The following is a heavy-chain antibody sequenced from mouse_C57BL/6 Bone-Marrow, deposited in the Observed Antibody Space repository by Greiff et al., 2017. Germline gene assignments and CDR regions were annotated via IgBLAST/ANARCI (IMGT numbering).Heavy chain of an antibody. CDR1: GFNITDYY. Sequence: EVKLVESGAELVKPGASVKLSCTASGFNITDYYMHWVKQRTEQGLEWIGRIDPEDGETKYAPKFQGKATITADTSSNTAYLQLSSLTSEDTAVYYCARGGVFDYWGQGTTLTVSS. CDR2: IDPEDGET. CDR3: ARGGVFDY. V-gene: IGHV14-2*01. J-gene: IGHJ2*01.